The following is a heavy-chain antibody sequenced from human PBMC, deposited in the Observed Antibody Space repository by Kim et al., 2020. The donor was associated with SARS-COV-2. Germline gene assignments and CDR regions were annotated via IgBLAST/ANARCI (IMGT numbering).Heavy chain of an antibody. CDR3: AKDVRSEAAALES. Sequence: GGSLRLSCAASGFTFSRNGMHWVRQAPGKGLEWVAVISNDGKNKYYQDSVKGRFTISRDTSRGTLYLQMNSLRDADTAIYYCAKDVRSEAAALESWGQGTLVTVSS. D-gene: IGHD6-13*01. CDR2: ISNDGKNK. V-gene: IGHV3-30*18. CDR1: GFTFSRNG. J-gene: IGHJ4*02.